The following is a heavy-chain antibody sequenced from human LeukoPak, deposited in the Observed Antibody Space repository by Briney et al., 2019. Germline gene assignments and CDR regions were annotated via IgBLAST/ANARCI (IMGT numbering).Heavy chain of an antibody. D-gene: IGHD1-26*01. CDR3: AREYSGSYGRRRFDY. V-gene: IGHV3-53*01. Sequence: GGSLRPSCAASGFTVSSNYMSWVRQAPGKGLEWVSVIYSGGSTYYADSVKGRFTISRDNSKNTLYLQMNSLRAEDTAVYYCAREYSGSYGRRRFDYWGQGTLVTVSS. J-gene: IGHJ4*02. CDR1: GFTVSSNY. CDR2: IYSGGST.